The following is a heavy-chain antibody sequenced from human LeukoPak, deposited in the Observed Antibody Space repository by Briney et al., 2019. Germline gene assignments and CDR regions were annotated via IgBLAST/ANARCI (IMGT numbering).Heavy chain of an antibody. CDR1: GFTFSDYY. J-gene: IGHJ4*02. CDR3: ARVSDISVAAYFDY. V-gene: IGHV3-11*01. Sequence: GGSLRLSCVASGFTFSDYYMNWIRQAPGKGLEWVSYISSSGNTIYYADSVKGRFTISRDNAKNSLYLQMNSLRAEDTALYYCARVSDISVAAYFDYWGQGTLVTVSS. CDR2: ISSSGNTI. D-gene: IGHD6-19*01.